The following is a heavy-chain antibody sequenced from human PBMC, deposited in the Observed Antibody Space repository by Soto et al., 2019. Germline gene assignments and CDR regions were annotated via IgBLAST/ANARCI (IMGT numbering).Heavy chain of an antibody. D-gene: IGHD6-19*01. J-gene: IGHJ6*03. Sequence: QVQLVQSGAEVKKPGASVKVSCKASGYTFTSYAMHWVRQAPGQRLEWMGWINAGNGNTKYSQKFQGRVTITRDTSASTAYMELSSLRSEDTAVYYGSRVNSSGWPYYYYYMDVWGKGTTVTVSS. CDR3: SRVNSSGWPYYYYYMDV. V-gene: IGHV1-3*01. CDR2: INAGNGNT. CDR1: GYTFTSYA.